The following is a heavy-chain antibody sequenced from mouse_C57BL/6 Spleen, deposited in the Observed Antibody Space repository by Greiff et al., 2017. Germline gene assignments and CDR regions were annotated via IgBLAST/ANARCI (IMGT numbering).Heavy chain of an antibody. CDR2: ISYSGST. J-gene: IGHJ2*01. D-gene: IGHD2-4*01. Sequence: EVMLVESGPGLAKPSQTLSLTCSVTGYSITSDYWNWIRKFPGNKLEYMGYISYSGSTYYNPSLKSRISITRDTTKNQYYLQWNSVTTEDTATYYCARSRLRLVYFDYWGQGTTLTASS. V-gene: IGHV3-8*01. CDR1: GYSITSDY. CDR3: ARSRLRLVYFDY.